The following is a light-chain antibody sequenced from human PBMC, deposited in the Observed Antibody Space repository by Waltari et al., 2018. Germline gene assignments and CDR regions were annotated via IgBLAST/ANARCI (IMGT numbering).Light chain of an antibody. Sequence: DFQMTQSPSTLAASVGDRVTIACRASHSIDYWLAWYQQKPGKAPKLLIYAASNLDSGVPSRFSGSGSGTEFALTISSLQPDDFATYYCQQYRDYPLTFGGGTNLEIK. CDR1: HSIDYW. V-gene: IGKV1-5*01. CDR2: AAS. J-gene: IGKJ4*01. CDR3: QQYRDYPLT.